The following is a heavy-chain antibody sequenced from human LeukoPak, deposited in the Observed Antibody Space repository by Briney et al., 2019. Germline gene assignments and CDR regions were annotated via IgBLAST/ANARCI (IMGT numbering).Heavy chain of an antibody. J-gene: IGHJ6*03. V-gene: IGHV3-7*01. D-gene: IGHD5-18*01. CDR3: ARDVHSYGYNPIGYYYYYMDV. CDR2: IKQDGSEK. CDR1: GFTFSNYW. Sequence: GGSLRLSCAASGFTFSNYWMSWVRQAPGKGLEWVANIKQDGSEKYYVDSVKGRFTISRDNAKNSLYLQMNSLRAEDTAVFYCARDVHSYGYNPIGYYYYYMDVWGKGTTVPVSS.